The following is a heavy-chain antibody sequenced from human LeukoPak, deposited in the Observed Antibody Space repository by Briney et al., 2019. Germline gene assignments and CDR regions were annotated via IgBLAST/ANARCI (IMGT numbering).Heavy chain of an antibody. D-gene: IGHD6-13*01. CDR3: ARAAAGMRYWFDP. CDR2: INPSGGST. Sequence: ASVKVSRTASGYTFTSYYMHWVRQAPGQGLEWMGIINPSGGSTSYAQKFQGRVTMTRDTSTSTVYMELSSLRSEDTAVYYCARAAAGMRYWFDPWGQGTLVTVSS. V-gene: IGHV1-46*01. J-gene: IGHJ5*02. CDR1: GYTFTSYY.